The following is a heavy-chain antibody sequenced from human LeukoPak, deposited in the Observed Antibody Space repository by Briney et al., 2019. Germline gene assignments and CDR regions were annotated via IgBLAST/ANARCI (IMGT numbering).Heavy chain of an antibody. CDR1: GYTFTSYD. J-gene: IGHJ4*02. V-gene: IGHV1-8*01. CDR2: MSPNSGDT. D-gene: IGHD3-22*01. CDR3: ARKGYYDSSGYYYPLGFFDY. Sequence: ASVKVSCKASGYTFTSYDFNWVRQATGQRPEWMGWMSPNSGDTGYAQKFQDRDTMTRNTSISTAYMELSSLRSDDTAVYYCARKGYYDSSGYYYPLGFFDYWGQGTLVTVSS.